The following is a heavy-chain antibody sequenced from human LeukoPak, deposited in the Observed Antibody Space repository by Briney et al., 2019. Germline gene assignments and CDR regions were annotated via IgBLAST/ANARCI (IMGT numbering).Heavy chain of an antibody. CDR2: IKQDGSEK. CDR3: TKDGRVASAINRPTYYYGMDV. V-gene: IGHV3-7*01. CDR1: GFTFDNYW. J-gene: IGHJ6*02. Sequence: GGSLRLSCAVSGFTFDNYWMSWVRQAPGKGLEWVANIKQDGSEKHYGDSVRGRFTISRDNADNSLYLQMNSLRAEDTAVYYCTKDGRVASAINRPTYYYGMDVWGQGTTVIVSS. D-gene: IGHD5-18*01.